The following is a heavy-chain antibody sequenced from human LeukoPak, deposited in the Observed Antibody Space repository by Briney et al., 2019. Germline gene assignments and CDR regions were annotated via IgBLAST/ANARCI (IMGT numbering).Heavy chain of an antibody. CDR1: GFTFSSYW. Sequence: PGGSLRLSCAASGFTFSSYWMSWVRQAPGKGLEWVAIIKQDGSEKYYADSVKGRFTISRDNAKNSLYLQMNSLRAEDTAVYYCARDYYYYGMDVWGKGTTVTVSS. CDR2: IKQDGSEK. J-gene: IGHJ6*04. CDR3: ARDYYYYGMDV. V-gene: IGHV3-7*03.